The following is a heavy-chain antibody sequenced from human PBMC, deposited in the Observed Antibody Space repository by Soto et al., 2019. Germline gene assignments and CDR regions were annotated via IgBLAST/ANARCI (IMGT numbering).Heavy chain of an antibody. J-gene: IGHJ4*02. V-gene: IGHV1-3*01. CDR2: INAGNGNT. D-gene: IGHD3-10*01. CDR3: ARDEPIIAQFDY. Sequence: GASVKVSCKASGYTFTSYDINWVRQATGQRLEWMGWINAGNGNTKYSQKFQGRVTITRDTSASTAYMELSSLRSEDTAVYYCARDEPIIAQFDYWGQGTLVTVSS. CDR1: GYTFTSYD.